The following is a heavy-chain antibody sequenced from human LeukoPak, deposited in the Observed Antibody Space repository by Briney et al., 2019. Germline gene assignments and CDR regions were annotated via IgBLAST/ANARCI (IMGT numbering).Heavy chain of an antibody. J-gene: IGHJ4*02. CDR1: GXTXTXXY. Sequence: ASVXVSXKXXGXTXTXXYMHWVRQAPGQGLEWMGIINPSGGSTSYAQKFQGRVTMTRDTSTSTVYMELSSLRSEDTAVYYCARYSYGLLFDYWGQGTLVTVSS. CDR2: INPSGGST. V-gene: IGHV1-46*01. D-gene: IGHD5-18*01. CDR3: ARYSYGLLFDY.